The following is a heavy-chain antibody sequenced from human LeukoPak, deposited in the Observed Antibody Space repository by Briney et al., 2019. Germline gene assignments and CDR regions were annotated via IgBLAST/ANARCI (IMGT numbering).Heavy chain of an antibody. D-gene: IGHD2-2*01. CDR2: IYYSGNT. J-gene: IGHJ4*02. CDR1: GGSISSSSYY. Sequence: SETLSLTCTVSGGSISSSSYYWGWIRQPPGKGLEWIGSIYYSGNTYYNPSLKSRVTISIDTSKNQFSLKLSSVTAADTAVYYCARDLYCTSTSCFNYWGQGTLVTVSS. CDR3: ARDLYCTSTSCFNY. V-gene: IGHV4-39*07.